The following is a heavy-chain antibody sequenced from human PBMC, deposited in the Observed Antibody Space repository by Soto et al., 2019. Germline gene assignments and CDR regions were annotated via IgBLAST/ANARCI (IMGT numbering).Heavy chain of an antibody. J-gene: IGHJ6*02. Sequence: SGPTLVNPTQTLTLTCTFSGFSLNTGGVGVGWIRQPPGKALEWLALIYWNDDQQYSPSLKSRLTITKDTYSHQVVLTMTNMDLVDTATYYCARETSGWTWLPDVWVQGTPVTVSS. CDR1: GFSLNTGGVG. CDR3: ARETSGWTWLPDV. D-gene: IGHD2-15*01. CDR2: IYWNDDQ. V-gene: IGHV2-5*01.